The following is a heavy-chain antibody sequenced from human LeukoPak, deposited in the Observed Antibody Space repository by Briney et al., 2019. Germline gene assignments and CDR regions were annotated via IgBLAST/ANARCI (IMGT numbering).Heavy chain of an antibody. CDR3: ATPPGDSYGYGY. CDR2: ISWNSGSI. D-gene: IGHD5-18*01. J-gene: IGHJ4*02. V-gene: IGHV3-9*01. CDR1: GFTFDDYA. Sequence: GGSLRLSCAASGFTFDDYAMHWVRQAPGKGLEWVSGISWNSGSIGYADSVKGRFTISRDNAKKSLYLQMNSLRAEDTAVYYCATPPGDSYGYGYWGQGTLVTVPS.